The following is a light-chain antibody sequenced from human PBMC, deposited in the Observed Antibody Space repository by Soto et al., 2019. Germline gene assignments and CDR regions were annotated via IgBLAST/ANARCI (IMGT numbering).Light chain of an antibody. CDR2: GAS. J-gene: IGKJ4*01. Sequence: EIVMTQSPGTLSVSPGERATLSCRASQTIDTNLAWYQQKPGQAPRLLIYGASTRATGIPARFSGSGSGTDFTLTISCLQSEDFATYYCQQYYSYPLTFGGGTKVDIK. CDR3: QQYYSYPLT. V-gene: IGKV3-15*01. CDR1: QTIDTN.